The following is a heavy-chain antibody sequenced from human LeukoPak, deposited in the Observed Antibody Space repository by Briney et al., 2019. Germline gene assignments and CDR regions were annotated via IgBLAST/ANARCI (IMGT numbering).Heavy chain of an antibody. V-gene: IGHV3-30*02. CDR2: IRYEGSNK. D-gene: IGHD3-3*01. J-gene: IGHJ4*02. CDR1: GFTFSIYG. Sequence: GGSLRLSCAASGFTFSIYGMHGVPQAPGKGLEGVAFIRYEGSNKYYADSVKGRFTISRDNSMNTLYLQMNSLRAEDTAVYYCAKESAPYYDFWSGYYHLDYWGQGTLVTVSS. CDR3: AKESAPYYDFWSGYYHLDY.